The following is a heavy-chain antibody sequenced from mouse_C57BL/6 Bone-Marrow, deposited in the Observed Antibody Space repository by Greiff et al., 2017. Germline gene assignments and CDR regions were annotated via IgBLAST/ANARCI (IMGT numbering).Heavy chain of an antibody. CDR2: IDPENGDT. CDR3: TTLDGYFSWFAY. D-gene: IGHD2-3*01. J-gene: IGHJ3*01. CDR1: GFNIKDDY. V-gene: IGHV14-4*01. Sequence: EVKLMESGAELVRPGASVKLSCTASGFNIKDDYMHWVKQRPEQGLEWIGWIDPENGDTEYASKFQGKATITADTSSNTAYLQLSSLTSEDTAVYYCTTLDGYFSWFAYWGQGTLVTVSA.